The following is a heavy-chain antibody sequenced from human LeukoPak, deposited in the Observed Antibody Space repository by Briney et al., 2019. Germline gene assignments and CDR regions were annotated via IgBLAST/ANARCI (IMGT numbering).Heavy chain of an antibody. Sequence: GGSLRLSCAASGFTFSSYWMSWVRQAPGKGLEWVANIKQDGSEKYYVDSVKGRFTISRDNAKNSLYLQMNSLRAEDTAVYYCARGGSRYDSSGDYSGYWGQGTLVTVSS. J-gene: IGHJ4*02. CDR2: IKQDGSEK. CDR3: ARGGSRYDSSGDYSGY. V-gene: IGHV3-7*01. CDR1: GFTFSSYW. D-gene: IGHD3-22*01.